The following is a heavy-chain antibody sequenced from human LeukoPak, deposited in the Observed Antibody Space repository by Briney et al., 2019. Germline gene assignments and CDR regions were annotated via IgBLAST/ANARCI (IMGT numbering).Heavy chain of an antibody. CDR2: ISASGGST. CDR3: ANIQAMVRGVTADY. J-gene: IGHJ4*02. CDR1: GVTFTNYG. Sequence: GGSLRLSCAVSGVTFTNYGMTWVRQAPGKGLEWVSAISASGGSTYYADSVKGRFTISRDDSKNTLYLQMNSLRAEDTAVYYCANIQAMVRGVTADYWGQGTLVTVSS. V-gene: IGHV3-23*01. D-gene: IGHD3-10*01.